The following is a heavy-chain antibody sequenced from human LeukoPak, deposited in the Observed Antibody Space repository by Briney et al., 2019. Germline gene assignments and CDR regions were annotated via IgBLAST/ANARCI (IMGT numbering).Heavy chain of an antibody. CDR2: ISAYNGNT. J-gene: IGHJ5*02. CDR1: GYTFTSYG. Sequence: ASVKVSFKASGYTFTSYGISWVRQAPGQGLEWMGWISAYNGNTNYAQKLQGRVTMTTDTSTSTAYMELRSLRSDDTDVYYRARDKYNWFDPWGQGTLVTVSS. CDR3: ARDKYNWFDP. V-gene: IGHV1-18*01.